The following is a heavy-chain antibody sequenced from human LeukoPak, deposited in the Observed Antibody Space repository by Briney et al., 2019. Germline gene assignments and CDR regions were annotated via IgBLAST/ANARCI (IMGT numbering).Heavy chain of an antibody. Sequence: PSETLPLTCTVSGGSISSYYWSWIRQPPGKGLEWIGYIYYNGNTNYNPSLKSRVTISVDTSKNQFSLMLTSVTAADPAVYYCATHRYSYANFDYWGQGTLVTVSS. V-gene: IGHV4-59*08. D-gene: IGHD2-8*01. CDR1: GGSISSYY. CDR2: IYYNGNT. J-gene: IGHJ4*02. CDR3: ATHRYSYANFDY.